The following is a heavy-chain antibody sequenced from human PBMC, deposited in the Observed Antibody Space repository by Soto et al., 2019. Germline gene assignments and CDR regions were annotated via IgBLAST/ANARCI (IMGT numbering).Heavy chain of an antibody. CDR3: AKDEISKTIRGDAFNF. Sequence: GGSRRLSCAASGFTFSSDGMHWVRQAPGKGLEWVAVISYDGSYQYYVDSVKGRFTISRDNSKNTLYLQMNSLRAEDTAVYYCAKDEISKTIRGDAFNFWGQGTMVTVSS. D-gene: IGHD1-7*01. J-gene: IGHJ3*01. V-gene: IGHV3-30*18. CDR1: GFTFSSDG. CDR2: ISYDGSYQ.